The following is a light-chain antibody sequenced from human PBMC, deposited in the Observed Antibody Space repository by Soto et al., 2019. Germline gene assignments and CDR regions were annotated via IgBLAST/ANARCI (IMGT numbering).Light chain of an antibody. CDR1: QSVSGN. Sequence: MAESATTLSVSVGGTETHTCRASQSVSGNLAWYQQKPGQAPRLLIYGASTRATGIPARFSGSGSGTEFTLTISSLHSEDFAIYYCQQYNTWRSTLGQGTKVDIK. J-gene: IGKJ2*01. CDR2: GAS. V-gene: IGKV3-15*01. CDR3: QQYNTWRST.